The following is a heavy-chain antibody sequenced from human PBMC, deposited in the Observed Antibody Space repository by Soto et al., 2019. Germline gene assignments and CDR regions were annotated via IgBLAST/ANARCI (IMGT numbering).Heavy chain of an antibody. CDR1: GFTFSSYW. Sequence: SCAASGFTFSSYWMHWVRQAPGKGLVWVSRINSDGSSTSYADSVKGRFTISRDNAKNTLYLQMNSLRAEDTAVYYCARTMVVTAAFDYWGQGTLVTVSS. V-gene: IGHV3-74*01. CDR3: ARTMVVTAAFDY. D-gene: IGHD2-21*02. CDR2: INSDGSST. J-gene: IGHJ4*02.